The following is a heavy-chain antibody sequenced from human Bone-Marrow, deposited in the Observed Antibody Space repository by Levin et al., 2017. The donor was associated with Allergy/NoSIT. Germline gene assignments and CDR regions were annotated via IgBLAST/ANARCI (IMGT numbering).Heavy chain of an antibody. CDR1: GGTFSTYS. CDR2: IIPIIGTT. D-gene: IGHD6-19*01. V-gene: IGHV1-69*13. J-gene: IGHJ4*02. CDR3: GRDRGTVMAVAGTGRQLWD. Sequence: EASVKVSCKASGGTFSTYSFSWVRQAPGQGLEWMGGIIPIIGTTNYAQKFQGRVTITADESTSTVNMEVNSLRSEDTAVYYCGRDRGTVMAVAGTGRQLWDWGQGTLVKVSS.